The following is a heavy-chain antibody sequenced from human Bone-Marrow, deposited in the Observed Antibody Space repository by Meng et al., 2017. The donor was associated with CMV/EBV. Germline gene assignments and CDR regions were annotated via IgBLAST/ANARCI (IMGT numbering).Heavy chain of an antibody. Sequence: SVKVSCKASGGTFSSYAISWVRQAPGQGLEWMGGIIPILGIANYAQKFQGRVTITADKSTSTAYMELSSLRSEDTAVYYCACSAGPFGGLNYYGMDVWVQGTTVTVSS. V-gene: IGHV1-69*10. J-gene: IGHJ6*02. CDR3: ACSAGPFGGLNYYGMDV. D-gene: IGHD3-10*02. CDR1: GGTFSSYA. CDR2: IIPILGIA.